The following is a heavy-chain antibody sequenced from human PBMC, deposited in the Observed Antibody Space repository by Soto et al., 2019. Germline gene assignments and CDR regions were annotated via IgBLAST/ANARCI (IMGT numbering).Heavy chain of an antibody. CDR3: AKGTSMANREYFQL. CDR2: TSGSGGST. J-gene: IGHJ1*01. Sequence: GGSLRLSCAASGFTFSSYAMNWVRQAPGKGLEWVSGTSGSGGSTYYADSVKGRFTISRDNSKNTLFLQMNSLRAEDTAVYYCAKGTSMANREYFQLWGQGTLVTVSS. V-gene: IGHV3-23*01. CDR1: GFTFSSYA.